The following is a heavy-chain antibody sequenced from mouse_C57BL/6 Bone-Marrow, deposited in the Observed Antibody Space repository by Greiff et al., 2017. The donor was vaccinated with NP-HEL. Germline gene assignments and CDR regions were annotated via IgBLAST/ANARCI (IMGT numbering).Heavy chain of an antibody. J-gene: IGHJ3*01. V-gene: IGHV1-52*01. CDR2: IDPSDSET. D-gene: IGHD1-1*01. Sequence: QVQLQQPGAELVRPGSSVKLSCKASGYTFTSYWMHWVKQRPIQGLEWIGNIDPSDSETHYNQKFKDKATLTVDKSSSTAYMQLSSLTSEDSAVYYCARWNYGSHWFAYWGQGTLVTVSA. CDR1: GYTFTSYW. CDR3: ARWNYGSHWFAY.